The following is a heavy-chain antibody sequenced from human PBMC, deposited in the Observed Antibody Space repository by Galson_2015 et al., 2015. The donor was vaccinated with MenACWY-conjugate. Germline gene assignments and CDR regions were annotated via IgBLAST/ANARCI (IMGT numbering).Heavy chain of an antibody. V-gene: IGHV2-5*02. Sequence: PALVETTQTLTLTCTFSGVSLSTSRGGVGWIRQPPGQALEWLLLIFWDDDKRYSPSLKSRLTITKDTSKNQVVLSMTNMDPVDTATYYCAHSPYCSTTSCYAARAFDVWGQGTVVTVSS. J-gene: IGHJ3*01. CDR3: AHSPYCSTTSCYAARAFDV. CDR2: IFWDDDK. D-gene: IGHD2-2*01. CDR1: GVSLSTSRGG.